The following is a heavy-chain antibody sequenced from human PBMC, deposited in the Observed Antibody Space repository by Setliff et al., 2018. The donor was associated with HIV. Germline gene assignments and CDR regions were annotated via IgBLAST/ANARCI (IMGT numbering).Heavy chain of an antibody. Sequence: AASVKVSCKVSGDTFRNYAINWVRLAPGQGLEWMGEIMALFQRTQYAQKFQGRVTFTTDESTSTAYMELRSLRSDDTAIFYCARGRMAAAGMFIPRALDYWGQGTLVTSPQ. CDR2: IMALFQRT. D-gene: IGHD6-13*01. CDR1: GDTFRNYA. V-gene: IGHV1-69*05. CDR3: ARGRMAAAGMFIPRALDY. J-gene: IGHJ4*02.